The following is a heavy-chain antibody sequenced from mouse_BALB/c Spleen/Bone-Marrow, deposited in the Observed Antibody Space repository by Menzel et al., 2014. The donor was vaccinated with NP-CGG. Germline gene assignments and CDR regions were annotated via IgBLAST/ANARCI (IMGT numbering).Heavy chain of an antibody. Sequence: EVQLQESGGGLVQPGGSLKLSCAVSGCDFRGYWMSWVRQAPGRGLEWIGEINPENSTINYTPSLKDKFSISRDNAKNTLYLQMSKVRSEDTALYYCARHYYYGYVDYWGQGTSVTVSS. CDR1: GCDFRGYW. J-gene: IGHJ4*01. CDR3: ARHYYYGYVDY. V-gene: IGHV4-1*02. D-gene: IGHD1-2*01. CDR2: INPENSTI.